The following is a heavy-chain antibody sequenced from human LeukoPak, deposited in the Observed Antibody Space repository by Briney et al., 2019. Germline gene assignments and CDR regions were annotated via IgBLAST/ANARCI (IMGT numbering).Heavy chain of an antibody. J-gene: IGHJ6*02. Sequence: GGSLRLSCAASGFTFSSYAMSWVRQAPGKGLEWVSAISGSGGSTYYADSVKGRFTISRDNSKNTLYLQMNSLRAEDTAVYYCAKSGDFWSGYYDTYYYGMDVWGQGTTVTVSS. CDR2: ISGSGGST. CDR1: GFTFSSYA. V-gene: IGHV3-23*01. CDR3: AKSGDFWSGYYDTYYYGMDV. D-gene: IGHD3-3*01.